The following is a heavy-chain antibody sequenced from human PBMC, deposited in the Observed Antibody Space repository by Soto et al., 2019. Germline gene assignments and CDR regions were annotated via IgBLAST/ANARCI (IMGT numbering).Heavy chain of an antibody. CDR2: IYSGGST. J-gene: IGHJ2*01. D-gene: IGHD1-26*01. CDR1: GFTVSSDF. V-gene: IGHV3-66*01. Sequence: EVQLVESGGGLVQPGGSLRLSCAASGFTVSSDFMTWVRQAPGKGLEWVSVIYSGGSTYYADSVKGGFTISRDNSKNTLYLQMNSLRAEDTAVYYCARRGATDYWYFDLWGRGTLVTVSS. CDR3: ARRGATDYWYFDL.